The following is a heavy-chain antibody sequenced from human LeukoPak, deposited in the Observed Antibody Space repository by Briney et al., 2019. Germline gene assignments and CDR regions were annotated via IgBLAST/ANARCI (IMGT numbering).Heavy chain of an antibody. J-gene: IGHJ4*02. V-gene: IGHV3-53*01. CDR3: ARDPSPHHYFDY. CDR2: IYSGGST. CDR1: GYSISSGYY. Sequence: ETLSLTCTVSGYSISSGYYWGWIRQPPGKGLEWVSVIYSGGSTYYADSVKGRFTISRDNSKNTLYLQMNSLRAEDTAVYYCARDPSPHHYFDYWGQGTLVTVSS.